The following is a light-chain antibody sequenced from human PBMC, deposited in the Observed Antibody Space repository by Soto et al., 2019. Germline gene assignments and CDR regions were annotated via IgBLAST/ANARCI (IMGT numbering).Light chain of an antibody. CDR3: QQSYSTTLT. CDR2: DAS. Sequence: DIEMSQSPSSLSSSLGDRVTITCRASQSLNRWLAWYQQKPGKAPKLLIYDASSLQSGVPSRFSDSGSGTDFTLTISSLKNEDFATYYCQQSYSTTLTFRQGTRLEIK. CDR1: QSLNRW. V-gene: IGKV1-39*01. J-gene: IGKJ5*01.